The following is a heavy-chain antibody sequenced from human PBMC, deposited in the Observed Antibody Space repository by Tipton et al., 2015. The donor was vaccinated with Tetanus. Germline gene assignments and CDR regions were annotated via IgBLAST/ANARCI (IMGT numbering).Heavy chain of an antibody. CDR3: ATDYFDTSGSPFDI. CDR1: GYSSTKFA. CDR2: INAYNGNT. D-gene: IGHD3-22*01. Sequence: SGPEVKKPGASVKVSCKASGYSSTKFAISWVRQAPGQGLEWVGWINAYNGNTNYAQKLQDRVTMITDTSTSTVYMDLRSLRSDDTAVYYCATDYFDTSGSPFDIWGQGTMVIVSS. J-gene: IGHJ3*02. V-gene: IGHV1-18*01.